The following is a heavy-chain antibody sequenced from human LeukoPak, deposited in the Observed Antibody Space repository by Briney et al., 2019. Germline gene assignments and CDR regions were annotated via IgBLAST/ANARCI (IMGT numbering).Heavy chain of an antibody. CDR1: GYTFTSYG. CDR3: ARVRAAVANEWRYFDY. D-gene: IGHD1-1*01. Sequence: GALVKVSCKASGYTFTSYGISWVRQAPGQGLEWMGWISAYNGNTNYAQKLQGRVTMTTDTSTSTAYMELRSLRSDDTAVYYCARVRAAVANEWRYFDYWGQGTLVTVSS. J-gene: IGHJ4*02. V-gene: IGHV1-18*01. CDR2: ISAYNGNT.